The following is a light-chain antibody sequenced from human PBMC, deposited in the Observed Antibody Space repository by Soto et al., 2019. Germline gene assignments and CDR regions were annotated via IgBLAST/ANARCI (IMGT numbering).Light chain of an antibody. Sequence: QSVLAQPASVSGSFGQSITISCSGPNTDLGVYGYVSWYQHHPGKAPKLLIYDVNNRPSGISDRFSGSKSSDTASLTISGLQAEDEADYFCFSKISGFVYGFGTGTKLTVL. CDR3: FSKISGFVYG. V-gene: IGLV2-14*01. J-gene: IGLJ1*01. CDR2: DVN. CDR1: NTDLGVYGY.